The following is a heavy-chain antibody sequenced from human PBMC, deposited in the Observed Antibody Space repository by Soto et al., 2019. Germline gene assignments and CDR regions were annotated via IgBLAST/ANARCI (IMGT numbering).Heavy chain of an antibody. CDR3: AKDRGRGSPVSSGLDV. Sequence: EVQLVESGGGLVKPGGSLRLSCAASGFTFSHYSMNWVRQAPGKGLEWVAFVSSTSSYIYYAGSVKGRFTISRDNATNSLFLQMNTLRAEDTAVYYCAKDRGRGSPVSSGLDVWGQGTTVTVSS. CDR2: VSSTSSYI. J-gene: IGHJ6*02. D-gene: IGHD3-10*01. CDR1: GFTFSHYS. V-gene: IGHV3-21*01.